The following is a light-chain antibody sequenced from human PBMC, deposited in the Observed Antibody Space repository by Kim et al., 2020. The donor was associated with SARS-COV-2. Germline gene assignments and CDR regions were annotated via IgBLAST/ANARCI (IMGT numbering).Light chain of an antibody. J-gene: IGKJ4*01. CDR1: HSIGNT. CDR2: YAS. V-gene: IGKV6-21*01. CDR3: HQNYSLPLS. Sequence: EIVLTQSPDFQSVTPKEKVTITCRASHSIGNTLHWFQQKPHQSPKLLIKYASQSFSGVPSRFSGSGSGTDFTLTIRGLEAEDVATYYSHQNYSLPLSFGGGTKGDIK.